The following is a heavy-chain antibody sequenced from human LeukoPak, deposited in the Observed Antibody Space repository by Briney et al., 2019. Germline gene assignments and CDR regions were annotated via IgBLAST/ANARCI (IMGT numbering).Heavy chain of an antibody. V-gene: IGHV1-69*13. CDR3: ASSSFTMVRGVIQGGMDV. J-gene: IGHJ6*02. D-gene: IGHD3-10*01. CDR2: IIPIFGTA. CDR1: GYTFTSYY. Sequence: GASVKVSCKASGYTFTSYYMHWVRQAPGQGLEWMGGIIPIFGTANYAQKFQGRVTITVDESTSTAYMELSSLRSEDTAVYYCASSSFTMVRGVIQGGMDVWGQGTTVTVSS.